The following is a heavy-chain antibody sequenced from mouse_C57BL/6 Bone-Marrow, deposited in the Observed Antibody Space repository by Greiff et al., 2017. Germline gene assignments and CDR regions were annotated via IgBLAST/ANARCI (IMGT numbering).Heavy chain of an antibody. CDR3: AKNSFDY. CDR2: INIGNGYT. J-gene: IGHJ2*01. V-gene: IGHV1-58*01. CDR1: GFTFTSYG. Sequence: EVQLLQSGAELVRPGSSVKMSCKTSGFTFTSYGINWVKQRPGQGLEWIGYINIGNGYTEYNEKFKGKVTLNSDTSSSTTYMQLSSLTSEGTAIYISAKNSFDYWGQGTTLTVSS.